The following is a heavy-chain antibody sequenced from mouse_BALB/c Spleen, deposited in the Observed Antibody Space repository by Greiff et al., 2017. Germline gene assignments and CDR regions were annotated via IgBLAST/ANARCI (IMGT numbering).Heavy chain of an antibody. D-gene: IGHD1-1*01. Sequence: VQLQESGAELVRPGVSVKISCKGSGYTITDYAMHWVKQSHAKSLEWIGVISTYYGDASYNQKFKGKATMTVDKSSSTAYMELARLTSEDSAIYYCARARYGSSYYFDYWGQGTTLTVSS. J-gene: IGHJ2*01. CDR3: ARARYGSSYYFDY. CDR2: ISTYYGDA. CDR1: GYTITDYA. V-gene: IGHV1S137*01.